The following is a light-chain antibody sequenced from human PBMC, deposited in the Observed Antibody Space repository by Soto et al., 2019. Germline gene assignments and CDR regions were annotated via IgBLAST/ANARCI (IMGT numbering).Light chain of an antibody. V-gene: IGKV3-15*01. CDR2: GAS. CDR3: QQXXXWPPWT. Sequence: EIVMTQSPATLSVSPGERATLSCRASQSVSSNLAWYQQKPGQAPRLLIYGASTRATGIPARFSGSGSGTEFTLXISXXXSEDXXVXXXQQXXXWPPWTFGQGTKVEIK. J-gene: IGKJ1*01. CDR1: QSVSSN.